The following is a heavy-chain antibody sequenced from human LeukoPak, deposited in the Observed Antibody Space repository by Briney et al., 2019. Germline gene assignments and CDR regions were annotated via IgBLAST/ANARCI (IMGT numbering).Heavy chain of an antibody. CDR1: GGSISSYY. V-gene: IGHV4-59*01. Sequence: SETLSLTCTVSGGSISSYYWSWIRQPPGKGLEWIGYIYYSGSTNYNPSLKSRVTISVDTSKNQFSLKLSSVTAADTAVYYCARGSWIQLWSEDYYYYYGMDVWGQGTTVTVSS. CDR3: ARGSWIQLWSEDYYYYYGMDV. J-gene: IGHJ6*02. D-gene: IGHD5-18*01. CDR2: IYYSGST.